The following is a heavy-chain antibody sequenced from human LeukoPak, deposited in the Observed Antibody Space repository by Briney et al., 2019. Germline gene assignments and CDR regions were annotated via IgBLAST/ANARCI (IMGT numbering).Heavy chain of an antibody. CDR1: GFTFSGSA. V-gene: IGHV3-73*01. D-gene: IGHD4-17*01. CDR3: TSTTVTTAYYYYMDV. J-gene: IGHJ6*03. Sequence: GGSLKLSCAASGFTFSGSAMHWVRQASGKGLEWVGRIRSKANSYATAYAASVKGGFTISRDDSKNTAYLQMNSLKTEDTAVYYCTSTTVTTAYYYYMDVWGKGTTVTVSS. CDR2: IRSKANSYAT.